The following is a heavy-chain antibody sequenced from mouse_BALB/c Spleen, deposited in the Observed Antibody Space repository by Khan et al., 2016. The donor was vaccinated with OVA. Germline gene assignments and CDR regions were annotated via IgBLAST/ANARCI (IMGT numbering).Heavy chain of an antibody. CDR1: GYTFTSYW. J-gene: IGHJ4*01. V-gene: IGHV1S41*01. CDR2: ISPGSGRP. CDR3: ARSSYCSSGVYAVDY. D-gene: IGHD1-1*01. Sequence: DLVKPGASVKLSCKASGYTFTSYWINWIKQRPGQGLEWIGHISPGSGRPYYNEMFTVKATLTEDTSSTTAYIQLSSPSSEDSAVYFCARSSYCSSGVYAVDYWGQGTSVTVSS.